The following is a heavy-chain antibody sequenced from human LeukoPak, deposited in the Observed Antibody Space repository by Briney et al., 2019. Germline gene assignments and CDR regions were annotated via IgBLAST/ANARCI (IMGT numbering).Heavy chain of an antibody. CDR1: GGSINNYY. D-gene: IGHD3-22*01. CDR3: ARSSSGRTPPGY. CDR2: IYYSGGSGFT. V-gene: IGHV4-59*01. Sequence: PSETLSLTCTVSGGSINNYYWSWIRQSPGKGLEWIGYIYYSGGSGFTNYHPSFMSRVTISLDISYNQFSLNLHSVAAADTAVYYCARSSSGRTPPGYWGQGTLVTVSS. J-gene: IGHJ4*02.